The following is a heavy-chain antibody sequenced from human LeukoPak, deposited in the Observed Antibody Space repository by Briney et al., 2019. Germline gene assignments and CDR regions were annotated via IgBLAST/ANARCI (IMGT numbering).Heavy chain of an antibody. CDR3: ARVLISFGSFLESGRMVRGVKGYMDV. J-gene: IGHJ6*03. V-gene: IGHV1-18*01. CDR2: ISGYNGNT. CDR1: GYTFTSYG. D-gene: IGHD3-10*01. Sequence: EASVKVSCKASGYTFTSYGISWVRQAPGQGLEWMGWISGYNGNTKYVQKFQGRVTMTTDTSTGTAYMELRSLRSDDTAVYYCARVLISFGSFLESGRMVRGVKGYMDVWGKGTTVTISS.